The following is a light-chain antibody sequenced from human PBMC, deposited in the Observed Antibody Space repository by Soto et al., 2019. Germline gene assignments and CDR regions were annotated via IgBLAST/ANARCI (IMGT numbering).Light chain of an antibody. V-gene: IGLV2-14*01. Sequence: QSALTQPASVSGSPGQSITISCTGTSSDVGGYNYVSWYQHHPGKAPKLRIYEVNNRPSGVSNRFSGSKSGNTASLTISGLQADDEADYYCSSYTTSSTLVFGGGTKLTVL. CDR3: SSYTTSSTLV. J-gene: IGLJ3*02. CDR2: EVN. CDR1: SSDVGGYNY.